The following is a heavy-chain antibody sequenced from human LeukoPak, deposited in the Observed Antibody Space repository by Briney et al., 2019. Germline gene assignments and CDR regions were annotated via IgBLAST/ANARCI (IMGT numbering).Heavy chain of an antibody. D-gene: IGHD3-10*01. CDR3: ARAGRGYYGSGSYYTS. V-gene: IGHV3-74*01. Sequence: PGGSLRLSCAASGFTFSSYWMHWVRQAPGKGLVWVSRINSDGSSTSYADSVKGRFTISRDNAKNTLYLQMNSLRAEDTAVYYCARAGRGYYGSGSYYTSWGQGTLSTVSS. CDR2: INSDGSST. CDR1: GFTFSSYW. J-gene: IGHJ5*02.